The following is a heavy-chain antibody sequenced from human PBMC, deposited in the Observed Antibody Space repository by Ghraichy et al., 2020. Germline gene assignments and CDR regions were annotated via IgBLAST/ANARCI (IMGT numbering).Heavy chain of an antibody. CDR3: ARDGGACGGDCYRPWGWFDP. CDR1: GGSISTYY. J-gene: IGHJ5*02. Sequence: SETLSLTCTVSGGSISTYYWNWIRQPPGKGLEWIGSVYYSGSTNYNPSLKSRVTISVTTSKNQFSLRLSSVTAADTAVYYCARDGGACGGDCYRPWGWFDPWGQGTLVTVSS. D-gene: IGHD2-21*02. CDR2: VYYSGST. V-gene: IGHV4-59*01.